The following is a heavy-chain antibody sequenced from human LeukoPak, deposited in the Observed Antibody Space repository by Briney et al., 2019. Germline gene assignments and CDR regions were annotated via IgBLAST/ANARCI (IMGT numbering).Heavy chain of an antibody. V-gene: IGHV4-34*01. D-gene: IGHD6-13*01. Sequence: SETLSLTCAVYGESFSGYYWSWIRQPPGKGLEWIGEINHSGSTNYNPSLKSRVTISVDTSKNQFSLKLSSVTAADTAVYYCARGALAAAGTFDYWGQGTLVTVSS. CDR3: ARGALAAAGTFDY. CDR2: INHSGST. J-gene: IGHJ4*02. CDR1: GESFSGYY.